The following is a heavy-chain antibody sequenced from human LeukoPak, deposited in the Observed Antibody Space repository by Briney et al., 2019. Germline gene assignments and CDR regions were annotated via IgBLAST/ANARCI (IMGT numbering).Heavy chain of an antibody. CDR3: ARDSRKLGFLGIDGFDI. CDR2: IKQDGSEK. Sequence: PGGSLRLSCAASGFTFSSYWMSWVRQAPGKGLEWVANIKQDGSEKYYVDSVKGRFTISRDNAKNSLYLQMNSLRAEDTAVYYCARDSRKLGFLGIDGFDIWGQGTMVTVSS. D-gene: IGHD3-3*01. V-gene: IGHV3-7*03. J-gene: IGHJ3*02. CDR1: GFTFSSYW.